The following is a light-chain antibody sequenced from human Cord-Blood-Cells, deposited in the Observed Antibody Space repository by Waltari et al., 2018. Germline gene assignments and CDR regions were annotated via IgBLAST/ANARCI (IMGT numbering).Light chain of an antibody. Sequence: ELVLTTSPATLSLSPGERATPSCRASQSVSSYLAWYQQKPGQAPRLLIYDASNRATGIPARFSGSGSGTDFTLTISSLEPEDFAVYYCQQRSNWPLTFGGGTKVEIK. CDR2: DAS. J-gene: IGKJ4*01. V-gene: IGKV3-11*01. CDR1: QSVSSY. CDR3: QQRSNWPLT.